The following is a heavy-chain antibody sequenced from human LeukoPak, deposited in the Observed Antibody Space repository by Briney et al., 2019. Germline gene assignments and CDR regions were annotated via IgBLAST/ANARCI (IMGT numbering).Heavy chain of an antibody. J-gene: IGHJ2*01. CDR3: ARCRGSGRSGWYFDF. Sequence: GGSLRLSCAASGFTVSSNYMSWVRQAPGKGLEWVSVIYSGGSTYYADSVKGRFTISRDNAKNSVYLQMHSLRAEDTAVYYCARCRGSGRSGWYFDFWGRGTLVTVS. CDR1: GFTVSSNY. CDR2: IYSGGST. D-gene: IGHD6-19*01. V-gene: IGHV3-53*01.